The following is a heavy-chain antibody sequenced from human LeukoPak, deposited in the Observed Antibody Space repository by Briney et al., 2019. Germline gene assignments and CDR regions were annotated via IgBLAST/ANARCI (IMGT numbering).Heavy chain of an antibody. V-gene: IGHV3-30*02. Sequence: GGSLRLSCAASGFTFSSYAMSWVRQAPGKGLEWVAFIRYDGSNKYYADSVKGRFTISRDNSKNTLYLQMNSLRAEDTAVYYCAKDSRVYCSGGSCYPSYFDYWGQGTLVTVSS. J-gene: IGHJ4*02. D-gene: IGHD2-15*01. CDR1: GFTFSSYA. CDR2: IRYDGSNK. CDR3: AKDSRVYCSGGSCYPSYFDY.